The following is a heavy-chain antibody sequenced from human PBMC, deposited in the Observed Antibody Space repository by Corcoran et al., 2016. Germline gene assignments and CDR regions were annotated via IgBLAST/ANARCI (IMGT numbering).Heavy chain of an antibody. CDR2: IIPIFGTA. J-gene: IGHJ6*02. CDR1: GGTFSSYA. CDR3: ARGYDFWSGYYDYYYYYGMDV. V-gene: IGHV1-69*06. Sequence: QVQLVQSGAEVKKPGSSVKVSCKASGGTFSSYAISWVRQAPGQGLEWMGGIIPIFGTANYAQKFQGRVTITADKSTSTAYMELSSLSSEDTAVYYCARGYDFWSGYYDYYYYYGMDVWGQGTTVTVSS. D-gene: IGHD3-3*01.